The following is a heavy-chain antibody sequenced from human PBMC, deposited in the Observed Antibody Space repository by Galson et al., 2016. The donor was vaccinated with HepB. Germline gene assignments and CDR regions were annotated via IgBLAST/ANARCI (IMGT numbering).Heavy chain of an antibody. CDR2: INPNFGRP. J-gene: IGHJ5*02. CDR1: GGTFSGFS. D-gene: IGHD4-17*01. CDR3: AFPNSGDFDRYLGP. Sequence: SVKVSCKASGGTFSGFSVSWVRQAPGQGLEWMGGINPNFGRPTYAQKFQGRVTIIADEPTSTAFIDLASLTSEDTATYYCAFPNSGDFDRYLGPWGQGTLVIVSS. V-gene: IGHV1-69*13.